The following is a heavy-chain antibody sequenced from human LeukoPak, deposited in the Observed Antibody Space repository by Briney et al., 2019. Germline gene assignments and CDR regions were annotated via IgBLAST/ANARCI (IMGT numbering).Heavy chain of an antibody. D-gene: IGHD3-22*01. V-gene: IGHV1-24*01. CDR1: GYTLTELS. CDR2: FDPEDGET. Sequence: ASVKVSCKVSGYTLTELSMHWVRQAPGKGLEWMGGFDPEDGETIYAQKFQGRVTMTEDTSTDTAYMELSSLRSEDTAVYYCAGEYYDSSGLDYWGQGTLVTVSS. J-gene: IGHJ4*02. CDR3: AGEYYDSSGLDY.